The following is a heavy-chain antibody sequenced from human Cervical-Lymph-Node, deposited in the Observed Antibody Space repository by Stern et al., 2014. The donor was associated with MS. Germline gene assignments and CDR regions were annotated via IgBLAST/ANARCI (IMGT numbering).Heavy chain of an antibody. CDR2: IILTLGIT. V-gene: IGHV1-69*04. CDR1: GGTFNSYT. Sequence: QVQLVQSGAEVKKPGSSVKVSCKISGGTFNSYTISWVRQAPGQGLEWMGRIILTLGITDYKHKFQDRITITADTSTTTVYMEFDSLRSDDTAIYYCARDEGGGTSVRWLDPWGQGALVTVSS. D-gene: IGHD3-16*01. CDR3: ARDEGGGTSVRWLDP. J-gene: IGHJ5*02.